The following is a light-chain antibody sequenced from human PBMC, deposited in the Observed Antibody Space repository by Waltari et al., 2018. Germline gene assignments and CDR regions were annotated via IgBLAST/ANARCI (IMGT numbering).Light chain of an antibody. J-gene: IGLJ3*02. Sequence: QSVLTQPPSASGTPGQRVTIFCSGSTSTIGSNYVYWYQHLPGTAPKVLIYRNNQRPSGVPYRFSGSKSDTSASLAISGLRSEDDAHYYCAVWDDSLSGWVFGGGTKVTVL. V-gene: IGLV1-47*01. CDR3: AVWDDSLSGWV. CDR1: TSTIGSNY. CDR2: RNN.